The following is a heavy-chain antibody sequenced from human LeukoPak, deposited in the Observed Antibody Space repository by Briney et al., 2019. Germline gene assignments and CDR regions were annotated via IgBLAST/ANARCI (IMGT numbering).Heavy chain of an antibody. CDR3: ARYNTGRSDH. D-gene: IGHD1-14*01. CDR2: IWYDGSKT. J-gene: IGHJ4*03. V-gene: IGHV3-33*01. Sequence: GGSLRLSCAASGFIFSSYGMHWVRQAPGKGLEWVAVIWYDGSKTYYADSVQGRFTVSRDNSKNTLYLQMSSLRDDDTAVYYCARYNTGRSDHWGQGALVTVSS. CDR1: GFIFSSYG.